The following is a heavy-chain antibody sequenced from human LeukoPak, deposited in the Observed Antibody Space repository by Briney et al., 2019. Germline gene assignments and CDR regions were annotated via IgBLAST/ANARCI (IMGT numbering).Heavy chain of an antibody. CDR2: VNFSGNT. V-gene: IGHV4-39*01. CDR3: ARLPHLHTFGLYYFDY. J-gene: IGHJ4*02. CDR1: GGSVSINTYF. D-gene: IGHD3-16*01. Sequence: SETLSLTCTVSGGSVSINTYFWGWIRQSPGKGLEWIGAVNFSGNTYYNPSFQSRLTLSIDTSRNQFSLKLTSATAADTAVYYCARLPHLHTFGLYYFDYWGQGILVTVSS.